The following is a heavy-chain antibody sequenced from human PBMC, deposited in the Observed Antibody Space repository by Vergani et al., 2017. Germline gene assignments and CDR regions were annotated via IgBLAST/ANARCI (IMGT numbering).Heavy chain of an antibody. Sequence: EVELVPSGPEMRKPGESLKISCKGSEYSFGNYWIGWVRQMPGKTLEWMVIIYPADSDTRYSPSFQGQVTISADKSISTAFLQWNSLKATDTALYYCARHTTYTDSWGQGTLVTVSS. CDR2: IYPADSDT. D-gene: IGHD1-1*01. CDR3: ARHTTYTDS. CDR1: EYSFGNYW. J-gene: IGHJ4*02. V-gene: IGHV5-51*01.